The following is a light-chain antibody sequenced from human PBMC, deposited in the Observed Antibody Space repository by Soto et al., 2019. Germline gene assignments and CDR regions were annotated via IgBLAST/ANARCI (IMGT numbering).Light chain of an antibody. CDR1: SSDVGDFNY. V-gene: IGLV2-14*03. CDR3: SSYSSSTTHVV. Sequence: QSALTQPASVSGSPGRSVTISCTGTSSDVGDFNYVSRYQHLPGRAPKLIIYDVTNRPSGISYRFSASKSGRTASLTISGLQAEDEAYYYCSSYSSSTTHVVFGGGTKLTVL. J-gene: IGLJ2*01. CDR2: DVT.